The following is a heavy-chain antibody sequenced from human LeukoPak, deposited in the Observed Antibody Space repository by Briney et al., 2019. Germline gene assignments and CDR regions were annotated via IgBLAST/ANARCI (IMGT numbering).Heavy chain of an antibody. V-gene: IGHV4-34*01. Sequence: SGTLSLTCAVYGGSFSGYYWSWIRQPPGKGLEWIGEINHSGSTNYNPSLKSRVTISVDTSKNQFSLKLSSVTAADTAVYYCARGRVDTAMVTHFDYWGQGTLVTVSS. CDR2: INHSGST. D-gene: IGHD5-18*01. CDR3: ARGRVDTAMVTHFDY. CDR1: GGSFSGYY. J-gene: IGHJ4*02.